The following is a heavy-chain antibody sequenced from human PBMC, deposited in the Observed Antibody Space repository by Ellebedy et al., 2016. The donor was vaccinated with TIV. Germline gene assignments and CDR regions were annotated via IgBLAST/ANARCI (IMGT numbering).Heavy chain of an antibody. D-gene: IGHD3-10*01. Sequence: SQTLSLTXXISGDSVSSNSATWNWIRQSPSRGLEWLGRTYYRSKWNNDYAVSVKSRIAINPDTSMNQVSLQLNSVTPEDTAVYYCARSSGRVDSWGQGTLVTVSS. V-gene: IGHV6-1*01. J-gene: IGHJ4*02. CDR3: ARSSGRVDS. CDR2: TYYRSKWNN. CDR1: GDSVSSNSAT.